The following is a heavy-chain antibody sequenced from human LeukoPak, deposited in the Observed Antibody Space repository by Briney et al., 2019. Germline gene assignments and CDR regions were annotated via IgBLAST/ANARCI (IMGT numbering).Heavy chain of an antibody. J-gene: IGHJ4*02. V-gene: IGHV3-30*18. CDR2: ISYDGSNK. CDR1: GFTFSSYG. Sequence: GRSLRLSCAASGFTFSSYGMHWVRQAPGKGLEWVAVISYDGSNKYYADSVKGRFTISRDNSKNTLYPQMNSLRAEDTAVYYCAKAPPGYYYDSSGYPDYWGQGTLVTVSS. CDR3: AKAPPGYYYDSSGYPDY. D-gene: IGHD3-22*01.